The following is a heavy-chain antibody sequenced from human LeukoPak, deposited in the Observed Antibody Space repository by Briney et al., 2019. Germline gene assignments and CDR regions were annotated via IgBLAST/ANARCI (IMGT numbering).Heavy chain of an antibody. Sequence: GGSLRLSCTASGFTFGSYWMSWVRQAPGKGLEWVANIKQDGSEKYYVDSVKGRFTISRDNAKNSLYLQMNSLRVEDTAVYYCAREEQQLVLLWADLDFWGRGTLVTVSS. D-gene: IGHD6-13*01. CDR1: GFTFGSYW. CDR2: IKQDGSEK. V-gene: IGHV3-7*01. J-gene: IGHJ4*02. CDR3: AREEQQLVLLWADLDF.